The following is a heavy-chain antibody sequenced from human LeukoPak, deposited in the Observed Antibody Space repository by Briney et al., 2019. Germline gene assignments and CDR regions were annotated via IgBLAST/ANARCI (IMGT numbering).Heavy chain of an antibody. CDR3: ARCGNNGWNEHDC. CDR1: GFTFSDYW. Sequence: GGSLRLSCAVSGFTFSDYWMNWVRQAPGKGLEWVADIKPDGCERNYVDSVKGRFTISRDNAKNSLYLQMTSLRVEHTAVYHCARCGNNGWNEHDCWGQGTLVTVSS. CDR2: IKPDGCER. J-gene: IGHJ4*02. D-gene: IGHD1-1*01. V-gene: IGHV3-7*03.